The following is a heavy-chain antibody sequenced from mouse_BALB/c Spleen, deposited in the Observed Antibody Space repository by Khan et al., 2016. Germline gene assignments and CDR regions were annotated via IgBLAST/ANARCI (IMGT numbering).Heavy chain of an antibody. D-gene: IGHD2-3*01. Sequence: SGYWNWIRKFPGNKLEYMGYISYSGSTYYNPSLKSRISITRDTSKNQYYLQLNSVTTEDRARYYCATYDGYYFDYWGQGTPLTVSS. V-gene: IGHV3-8*02. CDR3: ATYDGYYFDY. CDR1: SGY. CDR2: ISYSGST. J-gene: IGHJ2*01.